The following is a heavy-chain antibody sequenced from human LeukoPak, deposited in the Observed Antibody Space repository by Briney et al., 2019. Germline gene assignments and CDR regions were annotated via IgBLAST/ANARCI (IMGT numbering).Heavy chain of an antibody. Sequence: GGSLRLSCAAYAFAFSVHWMSWVRQAPGKGREWVANIKQNGRQKYYVDSVKGRFTISRDNAKNSLYLQMNSLRAEDTAVYYCVRPSIVAAGKDSWGQGTLVTVSS. CDR3: VRPSIVAAGKDS. CDR1: AFAFSVHW. D-gene: IGHD6-13*01. CDR2: IKQNGRQK. J-gene: IGHJ4*02. V-gene: IGHV3-7*01.